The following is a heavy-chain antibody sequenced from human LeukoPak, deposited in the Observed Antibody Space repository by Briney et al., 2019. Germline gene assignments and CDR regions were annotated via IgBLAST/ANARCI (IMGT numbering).Heavy chain of an antibody. Sequence: PGRCLCLSCTASGVTFSSYGMHWVRQAPGKGLEWVAVISNDGSNKHYADSVKGRFTISRDNSKNTLYLQMNSLRAEDTAVYYCAKDLTGVNYCLDQWGQGTLVTVSS. CDR2: ISNDGSNK. D-gene: IGHD2-8*02. CDR3: AKDLTGVNYCLDQ. CDR1: GVTFSSYG. J-gene: IGHJ4*02. V-gene: IGHV3-30*18.